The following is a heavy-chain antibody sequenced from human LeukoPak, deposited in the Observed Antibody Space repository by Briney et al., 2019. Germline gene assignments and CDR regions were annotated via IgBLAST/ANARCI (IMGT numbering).Heavy chain of an antibody. CDR2: ISSNGGST. CDR1: GFTFSSHP. J-gene: IGHJ6*02. CDR3: ARGQDIFDSSGYFSYGMDV. Sequence: PGGSLRLSCAASGFTFSSHPMHGVRQAPGEGLEYVSGISSNGGSTYYASSVKGRFTISRDNSKNTLYLQMGSLRAEDMAVYYCARGQDIFDSSGYFSYGMDVWGQGTTVTVS. D-gene: IGHD3-22*01. V-gene: IGHV3-64*01.